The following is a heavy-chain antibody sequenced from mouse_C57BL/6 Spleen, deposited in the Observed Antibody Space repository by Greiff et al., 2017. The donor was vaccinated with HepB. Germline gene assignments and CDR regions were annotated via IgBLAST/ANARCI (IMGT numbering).Heavy chain of an antibody. CDR3: ASAYDSYSWFAY. CDR1: GYAFSSSW. J-gene: IGHJ3*01. Sequence: VQLQQSGPELVKPGASVKISCKASGYAFSSSWMNWVKQRPGKGLEWIGRIYPGDGDTNYNGKFKGKATLTADKSSSTAYMQLSSLTSEDSAVYFCASAYDSYSWFAYWGQGTLVTVAA. CDR2: IYPGDGDT. V-gene: IGHV1-82*01. D-gene: IGHD2-3*01.